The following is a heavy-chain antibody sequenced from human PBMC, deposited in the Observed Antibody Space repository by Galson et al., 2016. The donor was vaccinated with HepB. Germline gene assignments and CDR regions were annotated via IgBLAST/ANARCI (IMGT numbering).Heavy chain of an antibody. CDR1: GFTLTNYG. J-gene: IGHJ4*02. Sequence: SLRLSCAASGFTLTNYGMHWVRQAPGEGLEWVADIWSNGNNKYYADSVRGRFSVPRDQAKNTLYMQMNSLRAEDTALYYCARGGGHGFFDYWGQGTQVTVSS. V-gene: IGHV3-33*01. D-gene: IGHD3-10*01. CDR2: IWSNGNNK. CDR3: ARGGGHGFFDY.